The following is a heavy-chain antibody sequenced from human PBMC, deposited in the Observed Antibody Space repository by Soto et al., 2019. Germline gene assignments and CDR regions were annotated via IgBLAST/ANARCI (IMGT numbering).Heavy chain of an antibody. V-gene: IGHV3-48*02. D-gene: IGHD6-13*01. J-gene: IGHJ4*02. CDR2: ISVDSVSI. Sequence: EVQLVESGGGLVQPGGYLRLSCVASGFTFDRYAMNWVRQAPGKGLEWLSWISVDSVSIEYSDSVTGRFTMSRDDAKNLVYLQMNSLQDEDTAVYYCARDHRWAFDYWGQGTLVTLTS. CDR1: GFTFDRYA. CDR3: ARDHRWAFDY.